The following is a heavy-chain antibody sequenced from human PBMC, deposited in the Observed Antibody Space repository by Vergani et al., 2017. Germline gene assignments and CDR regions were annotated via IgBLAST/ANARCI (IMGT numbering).Heavy chain of an antibody. CDR2: ISGSGGST. V-gene: IGHV3-23*01. J-gene: IGHJ4*02. D-gene: IGHD6-19*01. CDR1: GFTFSSYA. Sequence: EVQLLESGGGLVQPGGSLRLSCAASGFTFSSYAMSWVRQAPGKGLEWVSAISGSGGSTYYADSVKGRFTISRDNSKNTLYLQMNSLRAEDTAVYYCAKERVDSGGWYVTLAYFDYWGQGTLVTVSS. CDR3: AKERVDSGGWYVTLAYFDY.